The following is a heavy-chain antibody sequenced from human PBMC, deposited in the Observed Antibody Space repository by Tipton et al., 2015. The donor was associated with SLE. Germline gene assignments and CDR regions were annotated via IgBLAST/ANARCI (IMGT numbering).Heavy chain of an antibody. CDR1: GGSISSSSYS. D-gene: IGHD3-22*01. CDR2: IYHSWST. J-gene: IGHJ5*02. CDR3: ARTPTYYYDSSGYQSWFDP. Sequence: TLSLTCTVSGGSISSSSYSWGWIRQPPGKGLEWFGSIYHSWSTYYNPSPKSRVTISVDTSKNQFSLKLSSVTAADTAVYYCARTPTYYYDSSGYQSWFDPWGQGTLVTVSS. V-gene: IGHV4-39*07.